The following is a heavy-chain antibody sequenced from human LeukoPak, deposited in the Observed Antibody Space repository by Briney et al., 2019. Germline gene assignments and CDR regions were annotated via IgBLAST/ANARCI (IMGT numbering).Heavy chain of an antibody. D-gene: IGHD6-19*01. CDR3: ARLAVAGTADY. CDR2: VFYNGAT. V-gene: IGHV4-39*07. CDR1: GGSISSSIYY. J-gene: IGHJ4*02. Sequence: SETLSLTCIVSGGSISSSIYYWAWVRQPPGKGLEWIGTVFYNGATQYSPSLRSRVTISIDTSKKQFSLKLSSVTAADTAVYYCARLAVAGTADYWGQGTLVTVSS.